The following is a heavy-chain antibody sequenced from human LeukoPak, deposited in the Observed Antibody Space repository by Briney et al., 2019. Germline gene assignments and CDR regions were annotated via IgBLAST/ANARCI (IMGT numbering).Heavy chain of an antibody. D-gene: IGHD3-22*01. CDR2: ISSSGSTI. CDR3: ARDLPSSGYWYRDAFDI. CDR1: GFTFSDYY. V-gene: IGHV3-11*01. J-gene: IGHJ3*02. Sequence: GGSLRLSCAASGFTFSDYYMSWIRQAPGKGLEWVSYISSSGSTIYYADSVKGRFTISRDNAKNSLYLQMNSLRAEDTAVYYCARDLPSSGYWYRDAFDIWGRGTMVTVSS.